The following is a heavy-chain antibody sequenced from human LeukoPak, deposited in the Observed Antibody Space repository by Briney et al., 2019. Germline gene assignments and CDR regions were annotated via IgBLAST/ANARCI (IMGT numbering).Heavy chain of an antibody. V-gene: IGHV3-23*01. J-gene: IGHJ4*02. D-gene: IGHD6-6*01. CDR2: ITAGGGST. CDR3: AVMATRRDSDY. Sequence: GGSLRLSCAASGFTFSSYDMTWVRQAPGKGLEWVSAITAGGGSTYYADSVKGRFTISRDNSKNTLYLQMNSLRAEDTAVYYCAVMATRRDSDYWGQGTLVTVSS. CDR1: GFTFSSYD.